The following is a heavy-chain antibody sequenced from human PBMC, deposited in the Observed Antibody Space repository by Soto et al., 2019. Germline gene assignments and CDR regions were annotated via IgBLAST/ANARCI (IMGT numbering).Heavy chain of an antibody. D-gene: IGHD6-6*01. Sequence: ASVKVSCKASGYTFTGCYMHWVRQAPGQGLEWMGWINPNSGGTNYAQKFQGRVTMTRDTSISTAYMELSRLRSDDTAVYYCAGYRLIAARRGNWFDPWGQGTLVTVSS. J-gene: IGHJ5*02. CDR2: INPNSGGT. CDR1: GYTFTGCY. V-gene: IGHV1-2*02. CDR3: AGYRLIAARRGNWFDP.